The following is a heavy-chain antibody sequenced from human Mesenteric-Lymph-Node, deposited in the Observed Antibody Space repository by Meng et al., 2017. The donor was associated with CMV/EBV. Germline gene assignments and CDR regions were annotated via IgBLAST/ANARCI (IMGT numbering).Heavy chain of an antibody. CDR2: INPSVGGT. D-gene: IGHD3-3*01. CDR1: GYTFTDYH. CDR3: ARDATNYDFWSGYLDP. J-gene: IGHJ5*02. V-gene: IGHV1-46*01. Sequence: ASVKVSCKASGYTFTDYHMHWVRQVPGQGLEWMGIINPSVGGTTYAQKFKGRITMTRDTSTSTVYMELSSLRSEDTAVYYCARDATNYDFWSGYLDPWGQGTLVTVSS.